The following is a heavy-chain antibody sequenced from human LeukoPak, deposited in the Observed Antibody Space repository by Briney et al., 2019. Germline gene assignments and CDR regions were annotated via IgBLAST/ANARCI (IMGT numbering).Heavy chain of an antibody. V-gene: IGHV6-1*01. J-gene: IGHJ4*02. CDR2: TYYRSKWYN. CDR3: ASHYFDY. CDR1: GDSVSSNSGS. Sequence: SQTLSLTCAISGDSVSSNSGSWHWIRQSPSRGLEWLGRTYYRSKWYNEYALSVKSRTTINVDTSKNQFTLQLNSVTPEDTAVYYCASHYFDYWGQGTLVTVS.